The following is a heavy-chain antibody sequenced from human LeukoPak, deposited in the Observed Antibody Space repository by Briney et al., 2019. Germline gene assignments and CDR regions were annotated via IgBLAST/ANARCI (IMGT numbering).Heavy chain of an antibody. J-gene: IGHJ4*02. D-gene: IGHD3-10*01. V-gene: IGHV3-23*01. Sequence: GGSLRLSCAASGFTFSSYAMSWVRQAPGKGLEWISSISGSGGSTYYADSVKGRFTISRDNSKNTLYLQMNSLRAEDTAVYYCAKDYKGVWLAYGSGSLESDYWGQGTLVAVSS. CDR3: AKDYKGVWLAYGSGSLESDY. CDR2: ISGSGGST. CDR1: GFTFSSYA.